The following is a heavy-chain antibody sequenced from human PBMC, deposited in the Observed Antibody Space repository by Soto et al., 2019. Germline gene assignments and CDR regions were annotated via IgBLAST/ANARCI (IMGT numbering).Heavy chain of an antibody. CDR2: FFFGGNT. CDR1: GCSINGGSISSTTYY. Sequence: QLQLQESGPGLVKPSETLSLTCTVSGCSINGGSISSTTYYWVWMAQPPGKGLAWISSFFFGGNTSYTPSLKGGLTTAVRTSTSLFSLTLSSVTAADTAVYFCAGRHVVDIDTYYWGQGILVTVYS. J-gene: IGHJ4*02. D-gene: IGHD3-16*01. CDR3: AGRHVVDIDTYY. V-gene: IGHV4-39*01.